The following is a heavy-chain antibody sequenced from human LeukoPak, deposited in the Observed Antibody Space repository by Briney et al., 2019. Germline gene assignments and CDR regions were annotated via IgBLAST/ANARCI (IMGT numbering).Heavy chain of an antibody. Sequence: GGSLRLSCAASGFTFSSYAMSWVRQAPGKVLGWVSAISGSGGSAYYADSVKGRFTISRDNSKNTLYLQMNSLRAEDTAVYYCAKGVKYSGRLGAFDIWGQGTMVTVSS. CDR3: AKGVKYSGRLGAFDI. V-gene: IGHV3-23*01. CDR1: GFTFSSYA. CDR2: ISGSGGSA. D-gene: IGHD1-26*01. J-gene: IGHJ3*02.